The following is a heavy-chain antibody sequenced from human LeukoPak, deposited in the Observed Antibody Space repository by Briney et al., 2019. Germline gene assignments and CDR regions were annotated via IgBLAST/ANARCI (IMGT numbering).Heavy chain of an antibody. Sequence: GGSLRLSCAASGFTFSSYAMSWVRQAPGKGLEWVSGIGASGGSTYYADSVKGRFTISRDNSKNTLYLQMNSLRAEDTALYYCAKGPPLTKRGYFDYWGQGALVTVSS. V-gene: IGHV3-23*01. D-gene: IGHD4-11*01. CDR3: AKGPPLTKRGYFDY. CDR1: GFTFSSYA. J-gene: IGHJ4*02. CDR2: IGASGGST.